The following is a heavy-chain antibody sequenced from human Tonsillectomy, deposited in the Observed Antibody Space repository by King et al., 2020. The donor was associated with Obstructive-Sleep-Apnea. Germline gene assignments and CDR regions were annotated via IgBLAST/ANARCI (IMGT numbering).Heavy chain of an antibody. Sequence: QLQESGPGLVKPSETLSLTCTVSGGSISSYYWSWIRQPPGKGLEWIGYIYYSGSTNYNPSLKSRVSISVETSKNQFFLKLSSVTAADTAVYYGARGGSNGLTPFDYWGQGTLVTVSS. CDR1: GGSISSYY. D-gene: IGHD6-13*01. J-gene: IGHJ4*02. V-gene: IGHV4-59*08. CDR3: ARGGSNGLTPFDY. CDR2: IYYSGST.